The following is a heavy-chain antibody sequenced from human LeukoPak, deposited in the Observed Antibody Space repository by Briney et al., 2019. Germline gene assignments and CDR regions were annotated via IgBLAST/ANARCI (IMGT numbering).Heavy chain of an antibody. CDR2: INPNSGGT. D-gene: IGHD3-10*01. CDR1: GSTFTGYY. Sequence: ASVKVSCKASGSTFTGYYMHWVRQAPGQGLEWMGRINPNSGGTNYAQKFQGRVTMTRDTSISTAYMELSGLRSDDTAVSYCARDRDYYGSGEGDYWGQGTLVTVSS. CDR3: ARDRDYYGSGEGDY. V-gene: IGHV1-2*06. J-gene: IGHJ4*02.